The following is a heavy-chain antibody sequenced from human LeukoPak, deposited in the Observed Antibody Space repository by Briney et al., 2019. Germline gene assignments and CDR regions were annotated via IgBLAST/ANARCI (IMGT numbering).Heavy chain of an antibody. J-gene: IGHJ5*02. CDR2: INEYGST. CDR1: GGSFSGYY. CDR3: ERAWSVTTPAGSWFDP. D-gene: IGHD4-11*01. Sequence: SETLSLTCGVYGGSFSGYYWTWIRQTPGKGLEWIGEINEYGSTNYNPSLKSRVTISVDTSKNQFSLKLSSVTAADTAVYYCERAWSVTTPAGSWFDPWGQGTLVTVSS. V-gene: IGHV4-34*01.